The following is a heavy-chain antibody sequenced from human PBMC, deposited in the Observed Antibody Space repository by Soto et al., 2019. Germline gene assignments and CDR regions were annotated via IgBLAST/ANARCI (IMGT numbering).Heavy chain of an antibody. CDR1: GFTVSSNY. CDR2: IYSGGST. Sequence: GGSLRLSCAASGFTVSSNYMSWVRQAPGKGLEWVSVIYSGGSTYYADSVKGRFTISRDNSKNTQYLQMNSLRAEDTAVYYCARLDPDSSGYFDYWGQGTLVTVSS. D-gene: IGHD3-22*01. V-gene: IGHV3-53*01. CDR3: ARLDPDSSGYFDY. J-gene: IGHJ4*02.